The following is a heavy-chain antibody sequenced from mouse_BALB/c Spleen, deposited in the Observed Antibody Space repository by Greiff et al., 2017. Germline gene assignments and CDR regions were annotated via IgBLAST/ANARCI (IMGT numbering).Heavy chain of an antibody. D-gene: IGHD4-1*01. V-gene: IGHV5-17*02. CDR3: ARSNWDAWFAY. J-gene: IGHJ3*01. CDR2: ISSGSSTI. Sequence: EVQVVESGGGLVQPGGSRKLSCAASGFTFSSFGMHWVRQAPEKGLEWVAYISSGSSTIYYADTVKGRFTISRDNPKNTLFLQMTSLRSEDTAMYYCARSNWDAWFAYWGQGTLVTVSA. CDR1: GFTFSSFG.